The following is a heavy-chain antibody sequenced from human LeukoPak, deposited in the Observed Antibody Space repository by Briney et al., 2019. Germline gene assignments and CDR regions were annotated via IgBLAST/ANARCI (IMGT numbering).Heavy chain of an antibody. V-gene: IGHV4-61*02. Sequence: SETLSLTCTVSGGSISSGSYYWSWIRQPAGKGLEWIGRIYTSGSTNYNPSLKSRVTISVDTSKNQFSLKLNSVTAADTAVYYCAREVISSSDAFDIWGQGTMVTVSS. CDR1: GGSISSGSYY. D-gene: IGHD6-6*01. J-gene: IGHJ3*02. CDR2: IYTSGST. CDR3: AREVISSSDAFDI.